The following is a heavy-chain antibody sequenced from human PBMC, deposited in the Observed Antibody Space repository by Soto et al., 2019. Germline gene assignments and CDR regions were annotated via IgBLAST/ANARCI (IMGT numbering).Heavy chain of an antibody. CDR2: ISYDGSNK. J-gene: IGHJ3*01. CDR3: AKDLEESPA. Sequence: RGVLRLSCAASGFTFSSFGMHLVLQAPGEGLEWVAVISYDGSNKYYADSVKGRITISRDNSKNTLYLQMNSLRVEDTAVYYCAKDLEESPAWGQGIMVTVSS. D-gene: IGHD3-10*01. V-gene: IGHV3-30*18. CDR1: GFTFSSFG.